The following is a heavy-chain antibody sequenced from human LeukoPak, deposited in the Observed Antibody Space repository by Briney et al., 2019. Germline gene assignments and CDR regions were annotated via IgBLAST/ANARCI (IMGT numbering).Heavy chain of an antibody. V-gene: IGHV1-8*01. CDR2: MNPKTGNT. J-gene: IGHJ3*02. CDR3: ARDGSLATAFDI. CDR1: GYTFSNFD. Sequence: ASVTVSCKASGYTFSNFDINWVRQATGQGLEWMGWMNPKTGNTGSAQKLQGRVTISGDTSISTAYMELSSLRSEDTAVYYCARDGSLATAFDIWGQGTMVTVSS. D-gene: IGHD5-24*01.